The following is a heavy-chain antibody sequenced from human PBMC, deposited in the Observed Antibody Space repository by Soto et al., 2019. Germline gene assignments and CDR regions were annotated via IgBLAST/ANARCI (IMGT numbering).Heavy chain of an antibody. CDR2: IIPIFGTA. CDR3: ASQSYSSSSRGPYNWFDP. CDR1: GGTFSSYA. D-gene: IGHD6-6*01. V-gene: IGHV1-69*13. Sequence: ASVKVSCKASGGTFSSYAISWVRQAPGQGLEWMGGIIPIFGTANYAQKFQGRVTITAHESTSTAYMELSSLRSEDTAVYYCASQSYSSSSRGPYNWFDPWGQGTLVTVSS. J-gene: IGHJ5*02.